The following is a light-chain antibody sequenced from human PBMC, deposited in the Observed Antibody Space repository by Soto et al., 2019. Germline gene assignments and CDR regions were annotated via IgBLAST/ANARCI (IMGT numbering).Light chain of an antibody. J-gene: IGLJ2*01. CDR1: ISDVGSYNF. V-gene: IGLV2-23*02. Sequence: QAASVSGSPGQSITISCTGSISDVGSYNFVSWFQQHPGKVPKLIIYDATKRPSGVSNRFSGSISANTASLTISGLQAEDEAHYFCCSYARGDIFVFGGGTKLTVL. CDR2: DAT. CDR3: CSYARGDIFV.